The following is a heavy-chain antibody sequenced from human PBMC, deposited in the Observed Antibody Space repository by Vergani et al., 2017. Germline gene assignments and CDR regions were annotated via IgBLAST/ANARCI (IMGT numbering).Heavy chain of an antibody. CDR1: GFTFSSYA. Sequence: QVQLVESGGGVVQPGRSLRLSCAASGFTFSSYAMHWVRQAPGKGLEWVAVISYDGSNKYYADSVKGRFTISRDNSKNTLYLQMNSLRAEDTAVYYCAGEVVAIRGDFDYWGQGTLVTVSS. CDR3: AGEVVAIRGDFDY. CDR2: ISYDGSNK. J-gene: IGHJ4*02. D-gene: IGHD2-21*01. V-gene: IGHV3-30*04.